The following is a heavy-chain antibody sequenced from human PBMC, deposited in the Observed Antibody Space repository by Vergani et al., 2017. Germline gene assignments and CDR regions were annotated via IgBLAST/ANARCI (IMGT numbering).Heavy chain of an antibody. D-gene: IGHD2-2*01. Sequence: KESGPVLVKPTETLTLTCTVSGGSISSDDFYWSWIRQPPGKGLEWIGYIHYSGTTYYNSSLKSRVSMSVATSKKQFSLKMNSVTAADTAVYYCARRCSTTCSTMGRAAFDIWGQGTMVTVSS. CDR3: ARRCSTTCSTMGRAAFDI. CDR2: IHYSGTT. CDR1: GGSISSDDFY. V-gene: IGHV4-30-4*01. J-gene: IGHJ3*02.